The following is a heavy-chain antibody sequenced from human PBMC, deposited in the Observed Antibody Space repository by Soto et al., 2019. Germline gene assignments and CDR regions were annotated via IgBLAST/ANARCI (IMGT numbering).Heavy chain of an antibody. Sequence: ASVKVSCKASGYIFTGSYIHWVRLAPGQGLEWMGGINPSGGRATYPQKFLGRVTLIRDTSSSTVEMELSSSVTAADTAVYYCARHHCWSTTCYYDYWGQGTLVTVSS. D-gene: IGHD2-2*01. CDR3: ARHHCWSTTCYYDY. V-gene: IGHV1-46*01. J-gene: IGHJ4*02. CDR2: INPSGGRA. CDR1: GYIFTGSY.